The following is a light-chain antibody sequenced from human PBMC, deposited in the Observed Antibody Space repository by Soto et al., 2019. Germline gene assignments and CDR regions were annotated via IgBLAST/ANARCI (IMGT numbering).Light chain of an antibody. CDR3: QQYNSYWT. CDR1: QSISSW. V-gene: IGKV1-5*01. J-gene: IGKJ3*01. Sequence: DIPMTQSPSTLSASVGDRVTITCRASQSISSWLAWYQQKPGKAPKLLIYDASSLESGVPSRFSGSGSGTEFTLTISSLQPDDFATYYCQQYNSYWTFGPGTKVDIK. CDR2: DAS.